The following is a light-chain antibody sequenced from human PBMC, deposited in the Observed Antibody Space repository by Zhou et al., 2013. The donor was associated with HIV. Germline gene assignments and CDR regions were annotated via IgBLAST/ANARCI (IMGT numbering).Light chain of an antibody. Sequence: VLTQSPGTLSLSPGERATLSCTATQYVHRDYLAWYQQRPGQPPRLLIYGASIRATGIPDRFSGSASGTDFALTISSLEPEDFAIYYCHQRRNWPLTFGGGTRVEIK. CDR1: QYVHRDY. J-gene: IGKJ4*01. CDR3: HQRRNWPLT. CDR2: GAS. V-gene: IGKV3D-20*02.